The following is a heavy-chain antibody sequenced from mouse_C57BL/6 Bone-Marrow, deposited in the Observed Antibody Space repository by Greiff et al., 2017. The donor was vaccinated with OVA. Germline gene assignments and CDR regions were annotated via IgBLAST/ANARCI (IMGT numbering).Heavy chain of an antibody. D-gene: IGHD1-1*01. CDR1: GFTFSNYW. CDR2: IRLKSDNYAT. V-gene: IGHV6-3*01. CDR3: TTTVVAYYFDY. Sequence: EVMLVESGGGLVQPGGSMKLSCVASGFTFSNYWMNWVRQSPEKGLEWVAQIRLKSDNYATHYAESVKGRFTIAREDSKSSVYQQMNNLRAEDTGMYYCTTTVVAYYFDYWGPGTTLTVSS. J-gene: IGHJ2*01.